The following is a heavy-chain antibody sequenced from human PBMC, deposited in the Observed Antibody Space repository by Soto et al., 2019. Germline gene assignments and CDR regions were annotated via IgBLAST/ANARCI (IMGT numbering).Heavy chain of an antibody. J-gene: IGHJ3*02. D-gene: IGHD4-17*01. CDR2: IFYSGST. CDR1: GGSISTHY. Sequence: QVQLQESGPGLVKPSETLSLTCTVSGGSISTHYWSWVRQPPGKGLEWIGFIFYSGSTNYNPSLESRVTISEDTSKNQFSLKMSSVTAADTAVYYCARLIHGDSVPETGDYVFDIWGQGTMVTVSS. V-gene: IGHV4-59*11. CDR3: ARLIHGDSVPETGDYVFDI.